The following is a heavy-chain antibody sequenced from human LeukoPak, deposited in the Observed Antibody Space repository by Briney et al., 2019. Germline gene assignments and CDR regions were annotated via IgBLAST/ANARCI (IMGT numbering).Heavy chain of an antibody. V-gene: IGHV3-7*01. CDR1: GFTFSDYW. Sequence: GGSLRLSCAASGFTFSDYWMSWVRQAPGKGLEWGANIKQDRSETYYVDSVKGRFTISRDNAKNSLYLQMNSLRADDTAVYYCARDKIVGATNLDFWGQGTLVTVSS. CDR3: ARDKIVGATNLDF. D-gene: IGHD1-26*01. CDR2: IKQDRSET. J-gene: IGHJ4*02.